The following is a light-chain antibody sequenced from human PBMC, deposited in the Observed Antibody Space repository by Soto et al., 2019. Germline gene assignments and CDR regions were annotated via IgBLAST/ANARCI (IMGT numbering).Light chain of an antibody. CDR1: SSNFGAGYD. J-gene: IGLJ1*01. Sequence: QSVLTQPPSVSGAPGQRVTISCTGSSSNFGAGYDVHWYQQLPGTAPRLLIYGSTKRPSGVPDRFSGSKSGTSASLAITGLQAEDEADYYCQSYDSNLSGYVFGTGTKLTVL. CDR3: QSYDSNLSGYV. CDR2: GST. V-gene: IGLV1-40*01.